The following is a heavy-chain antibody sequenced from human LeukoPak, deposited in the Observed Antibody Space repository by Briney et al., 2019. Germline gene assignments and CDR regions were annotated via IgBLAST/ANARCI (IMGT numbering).Heavy chain of an antibody. CDR3: ARDQGSLTRSWYTGY. D-gene: IGHD6-13*01. Sequence: ASVKVSCKASGYTFTGYHIHWVRQAPGQGLEWMGRINPYSGDTNFAQKFQGRVTMTRDTSITTAYMDLSSLTPDDTAVYFCARDQGSLTRSWYTGYWGQGTQVTISS. CDR2: INPYSGDT. CDR1: GYTFTGYH. V-gene: IGHV1-2*06. J-gene: IGHJ4*02.